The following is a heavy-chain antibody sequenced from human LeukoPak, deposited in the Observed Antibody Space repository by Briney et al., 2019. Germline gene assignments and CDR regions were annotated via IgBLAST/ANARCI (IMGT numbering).Heavy chain of an antibody. D-gene: IGHD3-22*01. CDR3: ARDAHYDSSGYYYAAFDI. V-gene: IGHV3-23*01. CDR2: ISGSGGST. Sequence: PGGSLRLSCAASGFTFSSYAMSWVRQAPGKGLEWVSAISGSGGSTYYADSVKGRFTTSRDNSKNTLYLQMNSLRAEDTAVYYCARDAHYDSSGYYYAAFDIWGQGTMVTVSS. CDR1: GFTFSSYA. J-gene: IGHJ3*02.